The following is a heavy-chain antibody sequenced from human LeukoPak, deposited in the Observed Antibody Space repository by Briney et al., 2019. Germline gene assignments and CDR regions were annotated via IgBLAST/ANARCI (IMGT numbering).Heavy chain of an antibody. CDR1: GFTFSSYE. J-gene: IGHJ4*02. V-gene: IGHV3-48*03. Sequence: GGSLRLSCAASGFTFSSYEMNWVRQAPGKGLEWVSYISSSGSTIYYADSVKGRFTISRDNAKNSLYLQMNSLRAEDTAVYYCARERLLTLPSYYFDYWGQGTLVTVSS. D-gene: IGHD3-22*01. CDR2: ISSSGSTI. CDR3: ARERLLTLPSYYFDY.